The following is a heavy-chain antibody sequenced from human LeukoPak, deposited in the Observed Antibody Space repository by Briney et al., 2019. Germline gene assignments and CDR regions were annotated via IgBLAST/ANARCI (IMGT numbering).Heavy chain of an antibody. J-gene: IGHJ3*02. Sequence: PAGSLTLTCAASGFTFSSYYMNWVRQAPGKGLEWLSYISSSGSSIYYADSVRGRFTISRATTKNSLYLQMTSLGAEAAALYYCARDFTMVRVIACYAFDMWGQGTMVTVSS. CDR1: GFTFSSYY. CDR3: ARDFTMVRVIACYAFDM. CDR2: ISSSGSSI. D-gene: IGHD3-10*01. V-gene: IGHV3-48*03.